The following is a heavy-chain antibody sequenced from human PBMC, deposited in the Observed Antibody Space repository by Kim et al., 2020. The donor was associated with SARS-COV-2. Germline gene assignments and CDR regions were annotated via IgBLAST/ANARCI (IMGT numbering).Heavy chain of an antibody. J-gene: IGHJ3*02. CDR2: ISISGSTI. CDR3: ARDRGLRYFDYDAFDI. CDR1: GFTFSSYE. D-gene: IGHD3-9*01. V-gene: IGHV3-48*03. Sequence: GGSLRLSCAASGFTFSSYEMNWVRQAPGKGLEWVSYISISGSTIYYADSVKGRFTISRDNAKNSLYLQMNSLRAEDTAVYYCARDRGLRYFDYDAFDIWGQGTMVTVPS.